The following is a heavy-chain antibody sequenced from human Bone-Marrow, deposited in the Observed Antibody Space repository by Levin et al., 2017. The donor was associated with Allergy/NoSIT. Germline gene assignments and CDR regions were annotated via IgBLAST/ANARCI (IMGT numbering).Heavy chain of an antibody. V-gene: IGHV1-69*04. J-gene: IGHJ6*02. Sequence: SVKVSCKASGGTISSYTISWVRQAPGQGLEWMGRIIPILGIANYAQKFQGRVTITADKSTSTAYMELSSLRSEDTAVYYCARDSAVAGLYYYGMDVWGQGTTVTVSS. CDR1: GGTISSYT. CDR3: ARDSAVAGLYYYGMDV. D-gene: IGHD6-19*01. CDR2: IIPILGIA.